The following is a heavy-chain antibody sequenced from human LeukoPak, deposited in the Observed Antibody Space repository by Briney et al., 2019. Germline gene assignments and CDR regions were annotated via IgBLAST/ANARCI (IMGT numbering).Heavy chain of an antibody. CDR1: GFTFSSYS. CDR3: ARDGRRGYSYGCSRYYYYGMDV. D-gene: IGHD5-18*01. CDR2: ISSSSSTI. V-gene: IGHV3-48*02. Sequence: GGSLRLSCAASGFTFSSYSMNWVRQAPGKGLEWVSYISSSSSTIYYADSVKGRFTISRDNAKNSLYLQMNSLRDEDTAVYYCARDGRRGYSYGCSRYYYYGMDVWGQGTTVTVSS. J-gene: IGHJ6*02.